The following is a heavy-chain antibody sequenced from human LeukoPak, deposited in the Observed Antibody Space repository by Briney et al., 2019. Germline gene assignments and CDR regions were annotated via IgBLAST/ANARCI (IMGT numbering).Heavy chain of an antibody. J-gene: IGHJ4*02. CDR3: VKVNPLDY. V-gene: IGHV3-30*02. CDR1: GFTFSSYS. Sequence: PGGSLRLSCAASGFTFSSYSINWVRQSPGKGLEWVAFIRYDGNIKFYADSMKGRFTISRDNSKNTLYLHINSLRPEDTALYYCVKVNPLDYWGQGTLVIVSS. CDR2: IRYDGNIK. D-gene: IGHD1-14*01.